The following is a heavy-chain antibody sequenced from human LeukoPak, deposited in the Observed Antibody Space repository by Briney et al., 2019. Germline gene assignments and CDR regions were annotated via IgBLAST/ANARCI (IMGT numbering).Heavy chain of an antibody. CDR3: ARGGSGWWKGGWFDP. D-gene: IGHD6-19*01. Sequence: SETLSLTCAVYGGSFSGYYWSWIRQPPGKGLEWIGEINHSGSTNYNPSLKSRVTISVDTSKNQLSLKLSSVTAADTAVYYCARGGSGWWKGGWFDPWGQGTLVTVSS. V-gene: IGHV4-34*01. J-gene: IGHJ5*02. CDR2: INHSGST. CDR1: GGSFSGYY.